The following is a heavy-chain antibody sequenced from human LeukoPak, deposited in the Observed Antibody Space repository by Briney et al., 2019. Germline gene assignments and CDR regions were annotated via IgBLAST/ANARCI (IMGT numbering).Heavy chain of an antibody. CDR2: IYYSGST. CDR3: ARDLDPYSPPTY. J-gene: IGHJ4*02. Sequence: SETLSLTCTVSGGSISSYYWSWIRQPLGKGLEWIGYIYYSGSTNYNPSLKSRVTISVDTSKNQFSLKLSSVTAADTAVYYCARDLDPYSPPTYWGQGTLVTVSS. D-gene: IGHD3/OR15-3a*01. V-gene: IGHV4-59*01. CDR1: GGSISSYY.